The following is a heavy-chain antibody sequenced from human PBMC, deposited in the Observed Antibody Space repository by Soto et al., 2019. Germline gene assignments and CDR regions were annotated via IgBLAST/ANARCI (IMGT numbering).Heavy chain of an antibody. CDR2: IYPGDSDA. V-gene: IGHV5-51*01. D-gene: IGHD5-12*01. CDR1: GYSFSSHW. J-gene: IGHJ3*02. Sequence: GESLKISCKGSGYSFSSHWLAWVRQVPGKGLEYMGIIYPGDSDARYSPSFQGQVTLSADKSINTAYLQCSSLKSSDTAIYYCARARVATPRLEDPFDIWGQGTLVTVSS. CDR3: ARARVATPRLEDPFDI.